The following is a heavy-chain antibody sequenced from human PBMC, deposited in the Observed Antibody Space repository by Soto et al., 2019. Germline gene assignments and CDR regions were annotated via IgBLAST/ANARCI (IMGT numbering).Heavy chain of an antibody. J-gene: IGHJ4*02. Sequence: VQLQQWGAGLLKPSETLSLTWAVYGGSFSYYYWTWFHQPPWKVLEWIGEINHSAGTSYNSPLKSRVTISEVTSKNQFSLKLDSVTAVDTAVYYCARASWAVRFDYWGKGTLVTVSS. V-gene: IGHV4-34*01. CDR3: ARASWAVRFDY. D-gene: IGHD3-16*01. CDR2: INHSAGT. CDR1: GGSFSYYY.